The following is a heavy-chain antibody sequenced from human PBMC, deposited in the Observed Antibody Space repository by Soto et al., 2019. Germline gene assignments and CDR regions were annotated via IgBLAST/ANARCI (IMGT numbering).Heavy chain of an antibody. CDR3: TTKEVLLWFGEIIDY. V-gene: IGHV3-15*01. J-gene: IGHJ4*02. Sequence: GGSLRLSCAASGFTFSNAWMSWVRQAPGKGLEWVGRIKSKTDGGTTDYAAPVKGRFTISRDDSKNTLYLQMNSLKTEDTAVYYCTTKEVLLWFGEIIDYWGQGTLVTVSS. CDR1: GFTFSNAW. D-gene: IGHD3-10*01. CDR2: IKSKTDGGTT.